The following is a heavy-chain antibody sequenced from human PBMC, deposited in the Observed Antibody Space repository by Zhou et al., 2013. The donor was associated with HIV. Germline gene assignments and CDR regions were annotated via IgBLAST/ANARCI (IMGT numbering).Heavy chain of an antibody. Sequence: QVQLVQSGAEVKNPGSSVKVSCKVSGGTFSSHAISWVRQAPGQGLEWMGGITPLFLEAKYAQKFQGRVMITRDESTRTAYMEIDSLRSDDTAVYFCARRVVEAGKPFDHWGQGTLVTVSS. CDR2: ITPLFLEA. D-gene: IGHD2-2*01. CDR3: ARRVVEAGKPFDH. CDR1: GGTFSSHA. V-gene: IGHV1-69*05. J-gene: IGHJ4*02.